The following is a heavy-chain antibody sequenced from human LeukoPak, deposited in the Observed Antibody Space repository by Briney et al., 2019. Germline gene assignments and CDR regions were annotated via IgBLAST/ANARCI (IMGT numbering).Heavy chain of an antibody. CDR3: ARLGYCSGGSCYAFDY. CDR1: GYTFTGYY. D-gene: IGHD2-15*01. CDR2: INPNSGGT. Sequence: ASVKVSCKASGYTFTGYYMHWVRQAPGQGLEWMGWINPNSGGTNYAQKFQGRVTMTRDTSISTAYMELSRLRSDDTAVYYCARLGYCSGGSCYAFDYWGQGTLATVSS. J-gene: IGHJ4*02. V-gene: IGHV1-2*02.